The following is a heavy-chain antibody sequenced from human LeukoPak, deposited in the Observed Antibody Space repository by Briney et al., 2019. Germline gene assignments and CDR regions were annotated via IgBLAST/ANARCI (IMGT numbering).Heavy chain of an antibody. CDR2: IKQDGTEE. Sequence: GGSLRLSCAASGFTFSFYWLSWVRQAPGKGLEWVASIKQDGTEEQYVDSVKGRFTISRDTAKSSLYLQMNSLRGEDTAVYYCAFGGVIAWYFDYWGQGTLVTVSS. CDR3: AFGGVIAWYFDY. CDR1: GFTFSFYW. V-gene: IGHV3-7*01. J-gene: IGHJ4*02. D-gene: IGHD3-16*02.